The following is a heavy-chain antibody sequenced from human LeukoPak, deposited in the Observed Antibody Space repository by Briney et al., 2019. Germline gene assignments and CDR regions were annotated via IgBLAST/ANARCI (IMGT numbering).Heavy chain of an antibody. Sequence: PGGSLRLSCAASGFTFSSYGMHWVRQAPGKGLEWVAVIWYDGSNKYYADSVKGRFTISRDNSKNTLYLQMNSLRAEDTAVHYCARELLRYFDWPPNLPGYWGQGTLVTVSS. CDR2: IWYDGSNK. CDR3: ARELLRYFDWPPNLPGY. J-gene: IGHJ4*02. D-gene: IGHD3-9*01. V-gene: IGHV3-33*01. CDR1: GFTFSSYG.